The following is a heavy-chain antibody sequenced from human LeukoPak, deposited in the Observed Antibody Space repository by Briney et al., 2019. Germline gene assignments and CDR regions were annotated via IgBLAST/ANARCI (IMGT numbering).Heavy chain of an antibody. CDR2: IYYSGST. Sequence: SETLSLTCTVSGGSISSSSYYWGWIRQPPGKGLEWIGSIYYSGSTNYNPSLKSRVTISVDTSKNQFSLKLSSVTAADTAVYYCARQNRYYGDSRVVWFDPWGQGTLVTVSS. CDR3: ARQNRYYGDSRVVWFDP. V-gene: IGHV4-39*01. D-gene: IGHD3-3*01. CDR1: GGSISSSSYY. J-gene: IGHJ5*02.